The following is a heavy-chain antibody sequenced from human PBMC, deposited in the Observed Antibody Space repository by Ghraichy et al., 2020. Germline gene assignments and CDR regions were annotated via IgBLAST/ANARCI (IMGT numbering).Heavy chain of an antibody. CDR1: GFTFSSYG. D-gene: IGHD5-18*01. J-gene: IGHJ1*01. V-gene: IGHV3-30*18. Sequence: GGSLRLSCAASGFTFSSYGMHWVRQAPGKGLEWVAVISYDGSNKYYADSVKGRFTISRDNSKNTLYLQMNSLRAEDTAVYYCAKESAYSYGPAEYFQHWGQGTLVTVSS. CDR3: AKESAYSYGPAEYFQH. CDR2: ISYDGSNK.